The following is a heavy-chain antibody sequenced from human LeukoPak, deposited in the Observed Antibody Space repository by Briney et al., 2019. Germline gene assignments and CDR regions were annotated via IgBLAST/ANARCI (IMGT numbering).Heavy chain of an antibody. Sequence: GGSLRLSCAASGFTFSSYAMSWVRQAPGKGLEWVSVISGSGGSTYYADSVKGRFTISRDNSKNTLYLQVNSLRAEDTAVYYCAREDGYSSSWYSDYWGQGTLVTVSS. D-gene: IGHD6-13*01. CDR2: ISGSGGST. V-gene: IGHV3-23*01. CDR3: AREDGYSSSWYSDY. CDR1: GFTFSSYA. J-gene: IGHJ4*02.